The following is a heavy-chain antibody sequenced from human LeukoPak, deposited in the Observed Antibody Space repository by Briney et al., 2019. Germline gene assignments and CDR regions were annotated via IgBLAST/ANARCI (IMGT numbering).Heavy chain of an antibody. CDR1: GFTFSNAW. CDR3: TTVDPYYYYYYGMDV. D-gene: IGHD3-9*01. V-gene: IGHV3-15*01. J-gene: IGHJ6*02. CDR2: IKSKTDGGTT. Sequence: GGSLRLSCAAPGFTFSNAWMSWVRQAPGKGLEWVGRIKSKTDGGTTDYAAPVKGRFTISRDDSKNTLYLQMNSLKTEDTAVYYCTTVDPYYYYYYGMDVWGQGTTVTVSS.